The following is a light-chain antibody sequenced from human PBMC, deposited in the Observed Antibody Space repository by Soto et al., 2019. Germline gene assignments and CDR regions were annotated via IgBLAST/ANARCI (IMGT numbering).Light chain of an antibody. J-gene: IGLJ1*01. CDR1: SSDVGGYNY. CDR3: CSHAGSYTWV. Sequence: QSALTQPRSVSGSPGQSVTISCTGTSSDVGGYNYVSWYQQHPGKAPKLMIYDVNKRPSGVPDRFSGSKSGNTASLTISGLQAEDEADYYCCSHAGSYTWVFGTGTKVTVL. CDR2: DVN. V-gene: IGLV2-11*01.